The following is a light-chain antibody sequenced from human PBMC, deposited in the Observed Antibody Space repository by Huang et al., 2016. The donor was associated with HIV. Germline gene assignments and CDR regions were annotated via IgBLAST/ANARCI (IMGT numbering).Light chain of an antibody. CDR1: QNVRNY. Sequence: EIVLTQSPATLSLSPGERATLSCRASQNVRNYLAWYQQKPGQAPRLLIYDASHRATGIPARFSGSGSGTDVTLTISSLEPEDFAVYYCHQRGSWPPEMFGQGTKVEIK. CDR2: DAS. V-gene: IGKV3-11*01. J-gene: IGKJ1*01. CDR3: HQRGSWPPEM.